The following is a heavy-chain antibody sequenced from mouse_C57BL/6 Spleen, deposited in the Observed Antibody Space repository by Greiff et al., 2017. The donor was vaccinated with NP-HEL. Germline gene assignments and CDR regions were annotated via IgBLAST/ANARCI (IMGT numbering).Heavy chain of an antibody. CDR2: ISYSGST. V-gene: IGHV3-1*01. CDR3: ARGAQALYFDY. Sequence: VQLKESGPGMVKPSQSLSLTCTVTGYSITSGYDWHWIRHFPGNKLEWMGYISYSGSTNYNPSLKSRISITHDTSKNHFFLKLNSVTTEDTATYYCARGAQALYFDYWGQGTTLTVSS. CDR1: GYSITSGYD. J-gene: IGHJ2*01. D-gene: IGHD3-2*02.